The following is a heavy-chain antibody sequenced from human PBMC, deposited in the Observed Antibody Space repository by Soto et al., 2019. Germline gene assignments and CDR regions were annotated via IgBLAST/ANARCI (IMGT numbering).Heavy chain of an antibody. D-gene: IGHD3-10*01. J-gene: IGHJ4*02. CDR2: ISSNGGTT. CDR3: ARTPMIRGVTDEFDF. V-gene: IGHV3-48*03. CDR1: GFTFSNYG. Sequence: EVNLVETGGALMQPGGSLRLSCATSGFTFSNYGLSWVRQAPGKGLEWISYISSNGGTTFYADSVRGRFTVSRDNAEKSFSLEMNSLRVGDTAVYHCARTPMIRGVTDEFDFWGQGTLVTVSS.